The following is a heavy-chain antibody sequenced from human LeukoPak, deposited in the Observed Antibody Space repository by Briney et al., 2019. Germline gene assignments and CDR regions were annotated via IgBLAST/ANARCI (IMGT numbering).Heavy chain of an antibody. Sequence: SETLSLTCTVSGGSISSGGYYWSWIRQHPGKGLEWIGYIYYSGSTYYNPSLKSRVTISVDTSKNQFSLKLSSVTAADTAVYYCARGEVTMVRGVRNWFDPWGQGTLVTVSS. CDR2: IYYSGST. D-gene: IGHD3-10*01. CDR3: ARGEVTMVRGVRNWFDP. CDR1: GGSISSGGYY. J-gene: IGHJ5*02. V-gene: IGHV4-31*03.